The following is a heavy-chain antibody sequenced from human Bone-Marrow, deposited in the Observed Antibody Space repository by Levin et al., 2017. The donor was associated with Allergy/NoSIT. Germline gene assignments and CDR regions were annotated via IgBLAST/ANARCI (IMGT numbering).Heavy chain of an antibody. D-gene: IGHD4-17*01. CDR2: INWNGGST. CDR3: ARGVDGDYSGPFDY. CDR1: GFTFDDYG. Sequence: ASVKVSCAASGFTFDDYGMSWVRQAPGKGLEWVSGINWNGGSTGYADSVKGRFTISRDNAKNSLYLQMNSLRAEDTALYYCARGVDGDYSGPFDYWGQGTLVTVSS. V-gene: IGHV3-20*04. J-gene: IGHJ4*02.